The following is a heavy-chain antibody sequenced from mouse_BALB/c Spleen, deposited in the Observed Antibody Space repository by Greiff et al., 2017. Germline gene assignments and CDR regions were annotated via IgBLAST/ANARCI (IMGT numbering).Heavy chain of an antibody. Sequence: EVQLVESGPGLVKPSQSLSLTCTVTGYSITSDYAWNWIRQFPGNKLEWMGYISYSGSTSYNPSLKSRISITRDTSKNQFFLQLNSVTTEDTATYYCASSPTDYDAMDYWGQGTSVTVSS. CDR1: GYSITSDYA. CDR2: ISYSGST. CDR3: ASSPTDYDAMDY. D-gene: IGHD6-1*01. J-gene: IGHJ4*01. V-gene: IGHV3-2*02.